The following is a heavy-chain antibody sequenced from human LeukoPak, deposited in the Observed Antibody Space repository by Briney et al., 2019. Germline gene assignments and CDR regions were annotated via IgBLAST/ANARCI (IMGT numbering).Heavy chain of an antibody. CDR3: ARGPVGAFDY. Sequence: SETLSLTCAVYGGSFSGYYWSWIRQPPGKGLEWIGYIYYSGSTNYNPSLKSRVTISVDTSKNQFSLKLSSATAADTAVYYCARGPVGAFDYWGQGTLVTVSS. J-gene: IGHJ4*02. V-gene: IGHV4-59*01. CDR2: IYYSGST. D-gene: IGHD1-26*01. CDR1: GGSFSGYY.